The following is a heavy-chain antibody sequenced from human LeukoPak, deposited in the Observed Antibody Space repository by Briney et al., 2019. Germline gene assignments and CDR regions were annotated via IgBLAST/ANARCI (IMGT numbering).Heavy chain of an antibody. CDR1: GFTFSSYA. CDR2: ISYDGSNK. J-gene: IGHJ4*02. CDR3: AKSDSWELGVYFDY. Sequence: PGRSLRLSCAASGFTFSSYAMHWVRQAPGKGLEWVAVISYDGSNKYYADSVKGRFTISRDNSKNSLYLQMNSLRAEDTALYYCAKSDSWELGVYFDYWGQGTLVTVSS. V-gene: IGHV3-30-3*02. D-gene: IGHD1-26*01.